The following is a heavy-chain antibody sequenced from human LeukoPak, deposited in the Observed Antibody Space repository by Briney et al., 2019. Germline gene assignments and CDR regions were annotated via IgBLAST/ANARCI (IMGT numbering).Heavy chain of an antibody. CDR2: IKEDEIEI. D-gene: IGHD6-6*01. V-gene: IGHV3-7*01. CDR3: AREGAYSSSSDVDY. CDR1: GFAFNSQT. J-gene: IGHJ4*02. Sequence: GGSLRLSCAASGFAFNSQTMSWVRQAPGKGLEWVASIKEDEIEIHYVDSVKGRFTISRDNAKDSLYLQMNSLRVEDTAVYYCAREGAYSSSSDVDYWGQGTLVTVSS.